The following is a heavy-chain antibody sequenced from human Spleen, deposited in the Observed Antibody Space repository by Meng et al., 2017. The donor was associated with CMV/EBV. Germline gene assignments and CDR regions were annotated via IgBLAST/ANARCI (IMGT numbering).Heavy chain of an antibody. J-gene: IGHJ1*01. Sequence: SCKASGYTFTSYYMHWVRQAPGQGLEWMGIINPSGGSTSYAQKFQGRVTMTRDTSTSTVYMELSSLRSEDTAVHYCARDSSGYYPLLDWGQGTLVTVSS. V-gene: IGHV1-46*01. CDR3: ARDSSGYYPLLD. D-gene: IGHD3-22*01. CDR2: INPSGGST. CDR1: GYTFTSYY.